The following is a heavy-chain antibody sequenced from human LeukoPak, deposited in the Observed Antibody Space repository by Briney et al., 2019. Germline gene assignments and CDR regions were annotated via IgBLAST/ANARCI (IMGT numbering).Heavy chain of an antibody. V-gene: IGHV3-7*03. CDR2: IKEDGSEK. D-gene: IGHD3-16*01. Sequence: GGSLRLSCAASEFTFSNYWMSWVRQAPGKGLEWVANIKEDGSEKYYVDSVKGRFTISRDNAKNSLYLQMNSLRAEDTAVYYCATGWGNWFDPWGQGPLVTVSS. CDR1: EFTFSNYW. CDR3: ATGWGNWFDP. J-gene: IGHJ5*02.